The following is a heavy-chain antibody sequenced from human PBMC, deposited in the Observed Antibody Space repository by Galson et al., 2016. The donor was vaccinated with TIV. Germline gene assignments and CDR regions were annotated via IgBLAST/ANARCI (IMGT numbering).Heavy chain of an antibody. D-gene: IGHD3-22*01. CDR1: GDSITSTYYY. V-gene: IGHV4-39*01. J-gene: IGHJ4*02. CDR3: ARQRLTMISRFES. Sequence: SETLSLTCSVSGDSITSTYYYWGWIRQPPGKGLEWIGSLYYSGSTYYNPSLKSRVTISVDTSKNQFSLSLSSVTAADTALFYCARQRLTMISRFESWGQGTQVTVSS. CDR2: LYYSGST.